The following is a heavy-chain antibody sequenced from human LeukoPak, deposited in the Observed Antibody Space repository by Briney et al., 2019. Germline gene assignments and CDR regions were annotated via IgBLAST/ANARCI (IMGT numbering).Heavy chain of an antibody. D-gene: IGHD2-2*01. Sequence: PSETLSLTCTVSGGSISSSSYYWGWIRQPPGKGLEWIGSIYYSGSTNYNPSLKSRVTISVDTSKNQFSLKLSSVTAADTAVYYCARASVEDIVVVPAAIYFDYWGQGTLVTVSS. CDR2: IYYSGST. CDR3: ARASVEDIVVVPAAIYFDY. V-gene: IGHV4-39*07. J-gene: IGHJ4*02. CDR1: GGSISSSSYY.